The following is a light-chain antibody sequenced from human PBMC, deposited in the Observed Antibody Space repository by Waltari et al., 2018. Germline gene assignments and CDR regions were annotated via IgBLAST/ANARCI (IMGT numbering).Light chain of an antibody. Sequence: QSVLTQPHSASGTPGQRVTIFCSGSTSNIGSNTVDWYQHLPGTAPKLLIYKNNQRPSGFPDRFSGSKSGTSASLAISGLQSDDEADYYCAAWDDSLNGHVVFGGGTKLTVL. CDR1: TSNIGSNT. CDR3: AAWDDSLNGHVV. J-gene: IGLJ2*01. V-gene: IGLV1-44*01. CDR2: KNN.